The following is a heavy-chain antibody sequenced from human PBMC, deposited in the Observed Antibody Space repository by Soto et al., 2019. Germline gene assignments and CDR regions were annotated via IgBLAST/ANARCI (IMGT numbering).Heavy chain of an antibody. Sequence: GESLKISCRGSGYNFATYWIGWVRQMPGKGLEWMGIIYPGDSDTKYSPSFQGHVTISVDKSINTAYLQWSSLKASDSGMYYCTRGGNSGYYWVDYYGMDVWGQGTTVTVSS. J-gene: IGHJ6*02. CDR3: TRGGNSGYYWVDYYGMDV. CDR2: IYPGDSDT. D-gene: IGHD5-12*01. CDR1: GYNFATYW. V-gene: IGHV5-51*01.